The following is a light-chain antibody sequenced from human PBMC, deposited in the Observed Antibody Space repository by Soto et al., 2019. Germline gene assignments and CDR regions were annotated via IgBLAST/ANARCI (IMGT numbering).Light chain of an antibody. J-gene: IGKJ1*01. CDR1: QTIRND. CDR2: AAS. V-gene: IGKV1-6*01. Sequence: AIQMTQSPSSLSASVGDRVTITCRASQTIRNDVSWYQQKPGKAPTLLIYAASTLHSGVPGRFSGSGSGTDFTLTISSMQPEDFATYYCLQDYDLWTFGQGTKVEIK. CDR3: LQDYDLWT.